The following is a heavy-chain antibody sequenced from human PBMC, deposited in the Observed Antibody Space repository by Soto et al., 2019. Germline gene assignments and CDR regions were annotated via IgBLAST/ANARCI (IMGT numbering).Heavy chain of an antibody. V-gene: IGHV1-69*01. J-gene: IGHJ6*02. Sequence: QAQLEQSGGEVKKPGSSVKVSCKASRVAFSKFIVTWVRQAPGLGLEWVGGIIPIFGTANYAQKSQGRVTITADDSTSTSYMEVNNLRSEDTAVYYCAKVRYSSPMGYYYGMDVWGQGTTVTVSS. CDR2: IIPIFGTA. CDR3: AKVRYSSPMGYYYGMDV. CDR1: RVAFSKFI. D-gene: IGHD6-19*01.